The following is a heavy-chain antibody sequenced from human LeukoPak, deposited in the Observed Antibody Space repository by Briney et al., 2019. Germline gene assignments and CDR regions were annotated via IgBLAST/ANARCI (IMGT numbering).Heavy chain of an antibody. V-gene: IGHV3-30*02. CDR2: IRYDGSNK. D-gene: IGHD3-22*01. J-gene: IGHJ4*02. CDR3: AKDPLSYYYDSSGYFDY. Sequence: GGSLRLSCGASGFTFSSCGMYWVRQAPGKGLEWVAFIRYDGSNKYYADSVKGRFTISRDSSKNTLYLQMNSLRAEDTAVYYCAKDPLSYYYDSSGYFDYWGQGTLVTVSS. CDR1: GFTFSSCG.